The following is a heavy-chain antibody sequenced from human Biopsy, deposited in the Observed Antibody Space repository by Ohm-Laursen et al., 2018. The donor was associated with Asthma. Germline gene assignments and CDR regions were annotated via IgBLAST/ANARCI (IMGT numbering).Heavy chain of an antibody. V-gene: IGHV4-34*01. J-gene: IGHJ4*02. CDR3: ARHWDWGSFFDY. Sequence: SETLSLTCAISGGSFTHYFWMWIRQPPGKGLEWIGEINYRGDTNYNPSLESRVSISVDTSPYHFSLRLNSVTAADTAVYYCARHWDWGSFFDYWGQGTPVTVSS. CDR1: GGSFTHYF. CDR2: INYRGDT. D-gene: IGHD7-27*01.